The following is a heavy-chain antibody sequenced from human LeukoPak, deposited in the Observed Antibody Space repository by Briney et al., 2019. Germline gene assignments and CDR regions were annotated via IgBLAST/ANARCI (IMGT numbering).Heavy chain of an antibody. CDR3: ARVGEIFGHYYDSSAYLPY. D-gene: IGHD3-22*01. CDR1: GFTFSDYY. J-gene: IGHJ4*02. CDR2: ISSSGSTI. Sequence: GGSLRLSCAASGFTFSDYYMSWIRQAPGKGLEWVSYISSSGSTIYYADSVKGRFTISRDNAKNSLYLQMNSLRAEDTAVYYCARVGEIFGHYYDSSAYLPYWGQGTLVTVSS. V-gene: IGHV3-11*01.